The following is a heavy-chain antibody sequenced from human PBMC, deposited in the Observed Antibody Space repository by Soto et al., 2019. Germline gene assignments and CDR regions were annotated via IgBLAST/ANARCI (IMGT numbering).Heavy chain of an antibody. CDR2: ISYDGSNK. D-gene: IGHD6-19*01. CDR1: GFTFSSYA. V-gene: IGHV3-30-3*01. J-gene: IGHJ6*02. Sequence: GGSLRLSCAASGFTFSSYAMHWVRQAPGKGLEWVAVISYDGSNKYYADSVKGRFTISRDNSKNTLYLQMNSLRAEDTAVYYCARDAGWLVPYYYGMDVWGQGTTVTVSS. CDR3: ARDAGWLVPYYYGMDV.